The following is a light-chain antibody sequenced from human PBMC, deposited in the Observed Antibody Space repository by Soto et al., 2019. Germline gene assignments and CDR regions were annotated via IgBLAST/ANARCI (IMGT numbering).Light chain of an antibody. CDR2: AAS. V-gene: IGKV1-39*01. CDR1: QTIGTY. Sequence: DIEMTQSPSSLSASIGDRVTITCRASQTIGTYLNWFQQKPGKAPKLLIYAASNLQSGVPSRFSGSGSGTDLTLNISSLQPDDFATYFCQETYSVPLFTFGPGTKVDV. CDR3: QETYSVPLFT. J-gene: IGKJ3*01.